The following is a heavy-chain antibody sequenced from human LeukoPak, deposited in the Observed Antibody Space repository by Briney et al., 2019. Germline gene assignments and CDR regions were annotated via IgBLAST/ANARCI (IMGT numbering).Heavy chain of an antibody. J-gene: IGHJ4*02. CDR3: ARDLGYGVYFDY. CDR1: GGSISSYY. V-gene: IGHV4-59*01. Sequence: PSETLSLTCTVSGGSISSYYWSWIRQPPGKGLEWIGYIYYSGSTNYNPSLKSRVTISVDTSKNQFSLKLSSVTAADTAVYYCARDLGYGVYFDYWGQGTLVTVSS. D-gene: IGHD4/OR15-4a*01. CDR2: IYYSGST.